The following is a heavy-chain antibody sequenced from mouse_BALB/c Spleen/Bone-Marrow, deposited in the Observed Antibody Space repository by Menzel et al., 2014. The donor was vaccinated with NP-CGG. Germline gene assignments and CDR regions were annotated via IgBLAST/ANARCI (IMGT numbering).Heavy chain of an antibody. Sequence: EVKLMESGPGLVKPSQSLSLTCSVTGYSVTSGYYWNWIRQFPGNKLEWMGYISYDGSNNYNPSLKNRISITRDTSKNQFFLKLNSVTTENTATYYCVRDGATRLFQYYFDYWGQGTTLTVSS. D-gene: IGHD3-1*01. V-gene: IGHV3-6*02. CDR2: ISYDGSN. CDR3: VRDGATRLFQYYFDY. CDR1: GYSVTSGYY. J-gene: IGHJ2*01.